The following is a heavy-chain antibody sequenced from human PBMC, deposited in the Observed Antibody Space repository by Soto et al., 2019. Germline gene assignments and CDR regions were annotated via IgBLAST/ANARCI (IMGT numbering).Heavy chain of an antibody. V-gene: IGHV4-59*01. J-gene: IGHJ5*02. D-gene: IGHD2-2*02. Sequence: SETLSLTCTVSGGSISSYYGSWIRQPPGKGLEWIGYIYYSGGTNYNPSLKSRVTISVDTSKNQFSLKLSSVTAADTAVYYCARERCISTSCYNNWFDPWGQGTLVTVSS. CDR2: IYYSGGT. CDR3: ARERCISTSCYNNWFDP. CDR1: GGSISSYY.